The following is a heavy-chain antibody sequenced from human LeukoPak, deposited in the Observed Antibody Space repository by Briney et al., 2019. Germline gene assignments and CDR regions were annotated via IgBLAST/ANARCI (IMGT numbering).Heavy chain of an antibody. CDR3: ATGGTVLVTVTLYLDY. Sequence: ASVKVSCKASGYTFTGYYMHWARQAPGQGLEWMGWINPNSGDTSSAQKFQGRVTMTRDTSISTAYMEVSRLRSDDTAVYYCATGGTVLVTVTLYLDYWGQGTLVTVSS. CDR1: GYTFTGYY. D-gene: IGHD2/OR15-2a*01. CDR2: INPNSGDT. J-gene: IGHJ4*02. V-gene: IGHV1-2*02.